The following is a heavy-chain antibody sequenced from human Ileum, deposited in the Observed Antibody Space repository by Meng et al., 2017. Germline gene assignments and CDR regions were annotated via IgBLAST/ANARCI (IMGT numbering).Heavy chain of an antibody. CDR2: IHHSGRT. J-gene: IGHJ4*02. D-gene: IGHD1-26*01. Sequence: QGQPDQGGAWLLEPSGARALPVAVFGGSFNDFYGSWVRQSPGKGLEGIGQIHHSGRTNYKSSLESRVTISVDTSKSQFSLKLTSVTAADTAMYYCVRGPARETHDFDYWGQGALVTVSS. V-gene: IGHV4-34*01. CDR1: GGSFNDFY. CDR3: VRGPARETHDFDY.